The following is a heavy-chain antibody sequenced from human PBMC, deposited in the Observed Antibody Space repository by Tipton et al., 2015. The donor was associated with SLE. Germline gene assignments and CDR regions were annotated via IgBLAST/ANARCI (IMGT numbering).Heavy chain of an antibody. CDR2: INHSGST. Sequence: TLSLTCAVYGGSFSGYYWSWIRQPPGKGLEWIGEINHSGSTNYNPSLKSRVTISVDTSKNQFSLKLSSVTAADTAVYYCARHFGSSDYFDYWGQGTLVTVSS. J-gene: IGHJ4*02. CDR3: ARHFGSSDYFDY. CDR1: GGSFSGYY. D-gene: IGHD6-6*01. V-gene: IGHV4-34*01.